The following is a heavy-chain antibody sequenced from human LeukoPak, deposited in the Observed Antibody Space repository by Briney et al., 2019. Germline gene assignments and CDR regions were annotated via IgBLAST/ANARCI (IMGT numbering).Heavy chain of an antibody. CDR1: GLTFSSHW. D-gene: IGHD6-19*01. CDR3: AKDNRRHYTSGPNPDSLH. J-gene: IGHJ4*02. V-gene: IGHV3-74*03. Sequence: TGGSLRLSCAASGLTFSSHWFHWVRKPPGKGLVWVPLFYSDGSSYTADSVKGRFTISRDNAKNSLYLQMDSLRVEDTAFYYCAKDNRRHYTSGPNPDSLHWGQGALVTVSS. CDR2: FYSDGSSY.